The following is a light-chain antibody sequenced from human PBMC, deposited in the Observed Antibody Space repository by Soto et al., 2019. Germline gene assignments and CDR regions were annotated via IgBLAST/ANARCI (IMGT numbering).Light chain of an antibody. CDR1: QSVGVD. J-gene: IGKJ4*01. CDR2: GAS. CDR3: QQYNDWPPLT. Sequence: EIVMTQSPATLSVSPGERATLSCRASQSVGVDLAWYRQKRGQAPRLLIYGASTRATGIAARFSGSGSGTEFTLTINGLQSEDFAIYYCQQYNDWPPLTLGGGTEVEVK. V-gene: IGKV3-15*01.